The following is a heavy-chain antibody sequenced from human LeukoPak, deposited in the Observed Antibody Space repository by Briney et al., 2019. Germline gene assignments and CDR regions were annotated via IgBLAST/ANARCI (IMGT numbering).Heavy chain of an antibody. CDR1: GFTFSSYW. J-gene: IGHJ4*02. Sequence: GGSLRLSCAASGFTFSSYWMSWVRQAPGKGLEWVANIKQDGSEKYYVDSVKGRFTIARDNAKNSLYLQMNSLRAQDTAVYYCASSNGRLDYWGQGTLVTVSS. V-gene: IGHV3-7*01. CDR3: ASSNGRLDY. CDR2: IKQDGSEK. D-gene: IGHD4-11*01.